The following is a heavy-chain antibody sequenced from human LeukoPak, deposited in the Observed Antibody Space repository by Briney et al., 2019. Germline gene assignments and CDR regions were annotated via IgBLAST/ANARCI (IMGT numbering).Heavy chain of an antibody. CDR3: AKGPDTWIQLWLLSFDY. Sequence: GGSLRLSCAASGFTFSSYGMHWVRQAPGKGLEWVAFIRYDGSNKYYADSVKGRFTISRDNSKNTLYLQMNSLRAEDTAVYYCAKGPDTWIQLWLLSFDYWGQGTLVTVSS. V-gene: IGHV3-30*02. D-gene: IGHD5-18*01. CDR2: IRYDGSNK. CDR1: GFTFSSYG. J-gene: IGHJ4*02.